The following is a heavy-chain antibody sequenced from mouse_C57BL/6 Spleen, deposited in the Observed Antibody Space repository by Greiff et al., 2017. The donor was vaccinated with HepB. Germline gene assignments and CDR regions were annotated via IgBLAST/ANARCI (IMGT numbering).Heavy chain of an antibody. CDR3: AREDSKGYFDV. Sequence: VQLQQSGAELVRPGSSVKLSCKASGYTFTSYWMHWVKQRPIQGLEWIGNIDPSDSETHYNQKFKDKATLTVDKSSSTAYMQLSSLTSEDSAVYYCAREDSKGYFDVWGTGTTVTVSS. CDR2: IDPSDSET. V-gene: IGHV1-52*01. CDR1: GYTFTSYW. J-gene: IGHJ1*03. D-gene: IGHD2-5*01.